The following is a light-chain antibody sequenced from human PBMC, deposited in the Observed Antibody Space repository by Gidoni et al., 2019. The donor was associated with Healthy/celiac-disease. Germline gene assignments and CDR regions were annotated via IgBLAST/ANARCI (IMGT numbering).Light chain of an antibody. CDR3: KQYGSSPWT. CDR1: QSVSSSY. J-gene: IGKJ1*01. V-gene: IGKV3-20*01. CDR2: GSS. Sequence: EIVLTQSPGTLSLSPGERATLSCRASQSVSSSYLAWYQQKPGQAPRLLIYGSSSRATGIPDFTLTISRLEPEDFAVYYCKQYGSSPWTFGQGTKVEIK.